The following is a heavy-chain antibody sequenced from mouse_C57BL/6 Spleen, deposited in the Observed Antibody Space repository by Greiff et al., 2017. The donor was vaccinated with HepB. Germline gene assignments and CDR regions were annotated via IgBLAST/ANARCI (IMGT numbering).Heavy chain of an antibody. CDR1: GYAFSSYW. CDR3: ARGYYDYDGTWFAY. J-gene: IGHJ3*01. D-gene: IGHD2-4*01. CDR2: IYPGDGDT. V-gene: IGHV1-80*01. Sequence: VQLQESGAELVKPGASVKISCKASGYAFSSYWMNWVKQRPGKGLEWIGQIYPGDGDTNYNGKFKGKATLTADKSSSTAYMQLSSLTSEDSAVYFCARGYYDYDGTWFAYWGQGTLVTVSA.